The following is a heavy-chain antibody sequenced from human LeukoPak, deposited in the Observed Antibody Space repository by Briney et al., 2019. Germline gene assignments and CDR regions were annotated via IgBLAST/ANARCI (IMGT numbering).Heavy chain of an antibody. CDR1: GFTFSSYA. V-gene: IGHV3-23*01. Sequence: GGSLRLSCAASGFTFSSYAMSWVRQAPGKGLEWVSAISGSGGSTYYADSVKGRFTISRDNSKNTLYLQMNSLRAEDTAVYHCAKAGAARSRYYYYYMDVWGKGTTVTVSS. CDR2: ISGSGGST. CDR3: AKAGAARSRYYYYYMDV. J-gene: IGHJ6*03. D-gene: IGHD6-6*01.